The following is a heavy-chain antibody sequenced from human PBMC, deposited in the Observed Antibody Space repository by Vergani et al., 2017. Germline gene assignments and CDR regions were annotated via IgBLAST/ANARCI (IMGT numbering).Heavy chain of an antibody. CDR2: IHTGGST. J-gene: IGHJ4*02. Sequence: QVQLQESGPGLVKPSETLSLTCTVSGGSIRSGSHYWSWIRQPAGKGPEWIGHIHTGGSTDLNPSFKSRVSISVDTSKSQFSLKLTSVTAADTAVYYCATGAGPFDIWGQGTLVTVSS. D-gene: IGHD7-27*01. CDR3: ATGAGPFDI. CDR1: GGSIRSGSHY. V-gene: IGHV4-61*02.